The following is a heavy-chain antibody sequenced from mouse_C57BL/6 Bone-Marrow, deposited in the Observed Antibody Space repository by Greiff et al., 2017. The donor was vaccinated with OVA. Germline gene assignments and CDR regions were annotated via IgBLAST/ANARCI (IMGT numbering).Heavy chain of an antibody. CDR3: AGWEFAY. CDR2: IDPSDGYT. V-gene: IGHV1-50*01. J-gene: IGHJ3*01. Sequence: QVQLQQPGAELVKPGASVKLSCKASGYTFTSYWIQWVKQRPGQGLEWIGEIDPSDGYTNYNQKFKGKATVTVDTSSSTANMQLSSLPSADSAVYYCAGWEFAYWGQGTLVTVSA. CDR1: GYTFTSYW. D-gene: IGHD4-1*01.